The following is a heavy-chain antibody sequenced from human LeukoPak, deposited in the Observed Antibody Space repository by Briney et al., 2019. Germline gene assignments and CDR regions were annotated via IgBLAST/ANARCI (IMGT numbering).Heavy chain of an antibody. D-gene: IGHD2-21*02. Sequence: TSETLSLTCTVSGGSISSYYWSWIRQPPGKGLEWIRYIYYSGSTNYNPSLKSRVTISVDTSKNQFSLKLSSVAAADTAVYYCARYCGGDCYPYYFDYWGQGTLVTVSS. CDR3: ARYCGGDCYPYYFDY. V-gene: IGHV4-59*01. J-gene: IGHJ4*02. CDR2: IYYSGST. CDR1: GGSISSYY.